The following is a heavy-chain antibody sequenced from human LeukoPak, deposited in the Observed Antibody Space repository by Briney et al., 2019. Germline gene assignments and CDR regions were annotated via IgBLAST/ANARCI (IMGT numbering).Heavy chain of an antibody. J-gene: IGHJ4*02. CDR3: ARRKAAAGPYDY. Sequence: SQTLSLTCTVSGGSISSGGYYWSWIRQPPGKGLEWIGYIYHSGSTYYNPSLKSRVTISVDRSKNQFSLKLSSVTAADTAVYYCARRKAAAGPYDYWGQGTLVTVSS. V-gene: IGHV4-30-2*01. CDR1: GGSISSGGYY. D-gene: IGHD6-13*01. CDR2: IYHSGST.